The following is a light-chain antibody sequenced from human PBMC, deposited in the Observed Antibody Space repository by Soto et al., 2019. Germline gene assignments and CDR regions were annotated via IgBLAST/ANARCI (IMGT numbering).Light chain of an antibody. CDR1: SSNIESNT. Sequence: QSVLTQPPSASGTPGQRVTISCSGSSSNIESNTVTWYQQLPGTAPKLMIYEATKRPSGISNRFSGSKSGNTASLTISGLQAEDEADYHCCSYAGSATFWVFGGGTQLTVL. CDR2: EAT. V-gene: IGLV1-44*01. J-gene: IGLJ3*02. CDR3: CSYAGSATFWV.